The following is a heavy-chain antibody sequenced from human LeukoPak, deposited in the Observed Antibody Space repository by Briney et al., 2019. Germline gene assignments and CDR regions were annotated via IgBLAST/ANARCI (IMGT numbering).Heavy chain of an antibody. D-gene: IGHD3-22*01. CDR2: ISGSGGST. J-gene: IGHJ4*02. V-gene: IGHV3-23*01. CDR1: GFTFDDYA. Sequence: PGGSLRLSCAASGFTFDDYAMHWVRQAPGKGLEWVSAISGSGGSTYYADSVKGRFTISRDNSKNTLYLQMNSLRAEDTAVYYCAKGHYYDSSGYPNWGQGTLVTVSS. CDR3: AKGHYYDSSGYPN.